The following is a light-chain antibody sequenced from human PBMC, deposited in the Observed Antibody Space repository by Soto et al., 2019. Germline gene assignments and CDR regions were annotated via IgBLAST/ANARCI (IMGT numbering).Light chain of an antibody. Sequence: EIVMTQSPATLSVSPGERAILSCRASESIRNNLAWYQQKPGQAPRLLIYGASTRATGIPARFSGSGSGTEFALTISSLQSEDFGVYYCQQYKNWPPITFGQGTRLEIK. CDR3: QQYKNWPPIT. CDR2: GAS. CDR1: ESIRNN. J-gene: IGKJ5*01. V-gene: IGKV3-15*01.